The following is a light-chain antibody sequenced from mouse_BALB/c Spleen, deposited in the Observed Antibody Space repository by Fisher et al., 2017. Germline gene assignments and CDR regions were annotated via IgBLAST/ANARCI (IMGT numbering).Light chain of an antibody. Sequence: IVLTQSTAIMSASPGEKVTMTCSASSSVSYMHWYQQKSGTSPKRWIYDTSKLASGVPARFSGSGSGTSYSLTISRMEAEDAATYYCQQRSSYPMYTFGGGTKLEIK. V-gene: IGKV4-59*01. CDR1: SSVSY. CDR2: DTS. CDR3: QQRSSYPMYT. J-gene: IGKJ2*01.